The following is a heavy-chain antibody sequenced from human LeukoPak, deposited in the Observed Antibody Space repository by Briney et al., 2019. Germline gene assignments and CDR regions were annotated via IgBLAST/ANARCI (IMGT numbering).Heavy chain of an antibody. J-gene: IGHJ4*02. Sequence: SETLSLTSTVSGGSISSYYWSWIRQPAGKGLEWVGRIYTSGSTNYNPSLKSRVTMSVYTSKNQCSLKLSSVTAADTAVYYCARDTGNNDYGSASYYDYWGQGTLVTVSS. CDR2: IYTSGST. D-gene: IGHD3-10*01. V-gene: IGHV4-4*07. CDR1: GGSISSYY. CDR3: ARDTGNNDYGSASYYDY.